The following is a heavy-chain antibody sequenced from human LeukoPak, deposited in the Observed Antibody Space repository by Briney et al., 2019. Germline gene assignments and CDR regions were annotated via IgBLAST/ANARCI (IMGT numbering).Heavy chain of an antibody. Sequence: GGSLRLSCAASGFTFSSYWMSWVRQAPGKGLEWVANIKQDGGEKYYEDSVKGRFTISRDNAKNSLYLQMNSLRAEDTAVYYCARDRVAARQWGYYYYMDVWGKGTTVTVSS. CDR3: ARDRVAARQWGYYYYMDV. CDR1: GFTFSSYW. CDR2: IKQDGGEK. V-gene: IGHV3-7*01. J-gene: IGHJ6*03. D-gene: IGHD6-6*01.